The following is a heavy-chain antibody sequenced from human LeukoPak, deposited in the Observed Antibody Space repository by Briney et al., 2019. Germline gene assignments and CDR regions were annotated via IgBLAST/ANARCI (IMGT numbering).Heavy chain of an antibody. Sequence: GGSLRLSCATSGFTLRTSPMNWVRQVPGRGLEWVSTISGDGDSTYYADSVKGRFTMSRDNATNTLHLQMNRLRAEDTGIYYCAKDWDYWGQGTQVTVSS. J-gene: IGHJ4*02. V-gene: IGHV3-23*01. CDR1: GFTLRTSP. CDR2: ISGDGDST. CDR3: AKDWDY.